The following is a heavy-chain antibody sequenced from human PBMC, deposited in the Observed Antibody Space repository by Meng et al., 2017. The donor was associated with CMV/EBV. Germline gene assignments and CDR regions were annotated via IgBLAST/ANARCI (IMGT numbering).Heavy chain of an antibody. D-gene: IGHD4-11*01. CDR2: NIHICGTT. J-gene: IGHJ4*02. CDR1: GGSVRGKG. V-gene: IGHV1-69*01. Sequence: ACGGSVRGKGHRWMRRSAQGRIGALLGNIHICGTTNYKRQLEGRVTIPPDESRNSCYLKLKRLRPAATAVYYCDQRRADASNCLDYWGQGTLVTVSS. CDR3: DQRRADASNCLDY.